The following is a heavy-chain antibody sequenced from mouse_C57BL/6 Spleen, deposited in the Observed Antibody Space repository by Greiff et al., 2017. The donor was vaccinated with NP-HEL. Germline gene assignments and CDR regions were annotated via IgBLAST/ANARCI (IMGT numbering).Heavy chain of an antibody. V-gene: IGHV1-76*01. CDR2: IYPGSGNT. J-gene: IGHJ2*01. Sequence: VQLQQSGAELVRPGASVKLSCKASGYTFTDYYINWVKQRPGQGLEWIARIYPGSGNTYYNEKFKGKATLTAEKSSSTAYMQLSSLTSEDSAVYFCARTGRGSRYFDYWGQGTTLTVSS. CDR3: ARTGRGSRYFDY. D-gene: IGHD1-1*01. CDR1: GYTFTDYY.